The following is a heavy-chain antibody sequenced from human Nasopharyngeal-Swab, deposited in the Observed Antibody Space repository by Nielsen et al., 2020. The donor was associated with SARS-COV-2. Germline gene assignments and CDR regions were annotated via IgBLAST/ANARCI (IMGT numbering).Heavy chain of an antibody. Sequence: GESLKISCAASGFTFSSYGMHWVRQAPAKGLEWVAVIWYDGSNKYYADSVKGRFTISRDNSKNTLYLQMNSLRAEDTAVYYCARGRSSSWEDYFDYWGQGTLVTVSS. CDR1: GFTFSSYG. CDR3: ARGRSSSWEDYFDY. V-gene: IGHV3-33*01. CDR2: IWYDGSNK. J-gene: IGHJ4*02. D-gene: IGHD6-13*01.